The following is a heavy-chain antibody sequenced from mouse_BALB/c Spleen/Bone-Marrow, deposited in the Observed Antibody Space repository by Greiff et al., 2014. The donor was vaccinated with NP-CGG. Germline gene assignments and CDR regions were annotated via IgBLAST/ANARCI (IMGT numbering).Heavy chain of an antibody. CDR3: APYYYGRWFTY. CDR2: IDPANGNT. D-gene: IGHD1-1*01. CDR1: GFNIKDPY. Sequence: VQLKESGAELVKPGASVKLSCTASGFNIKDPYMHWVKQRPEQGLEWIGRIDPANGNTKYDPKFQGKATITADTSSNTAYLQLSSLTSEDTAVYYCAPYYYGRWFTYWGRGTLVTVSA. J-gene: IGHJ3*01. V-gene: IGHV14-3*02.